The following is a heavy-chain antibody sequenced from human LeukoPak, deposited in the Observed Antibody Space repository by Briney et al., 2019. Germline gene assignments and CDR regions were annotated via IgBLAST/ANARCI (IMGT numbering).Heavy chain of an antibody. Sequence: PGRSLRLSCAASGFTFDDYAMHWVRQAPGKGLEWVSGISWNSGSIGYADSVKGRFTISRDNAKNSLYLQMNSLRAEDTALYYCARAQTYGDYRLLLDYWGQGTLVTVSS. D-gene: IGHD4-17*01. V-gene: IGHV3-9*01. CDR1: GFTFDDYA. J-gene: IGHJ4*02. CDR3: ARAQTYGDYRLLLDY. CDR2: ISWNSGSI.